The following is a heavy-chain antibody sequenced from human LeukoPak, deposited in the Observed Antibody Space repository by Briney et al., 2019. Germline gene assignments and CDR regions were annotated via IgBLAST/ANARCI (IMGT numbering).Heavy chain of an antibody. D-gene: IGHD3-10*01. CDR1: GFTFSTFN. Sequence: GGSLRLSCAASGFTFSTFNMHWVRQAPGKGLEWVAVFSSDGRSTFYAEDVQGRFTLSRDNSKNTLSLQMNSLRAEDTAVYYCAKSYYYHSGSFDYWGQGTLVTVSS. V-gene: IGHV3-30*18. CDR2: FSSDGRST. CDR3: AKSYYYHSGSFDY. J-gene: IGHJ4*02.